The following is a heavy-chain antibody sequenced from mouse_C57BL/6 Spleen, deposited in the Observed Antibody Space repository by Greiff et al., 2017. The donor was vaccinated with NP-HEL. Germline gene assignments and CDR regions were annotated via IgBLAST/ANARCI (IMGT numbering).Heavy chain of an antibody. J-gene: IGHJ2*01. D-gene: IGHD4-1*01. CDR2: IYPGDGDT. CDR1: GYAFSSSW. CDR3: ARGFNWDEGY. V-gene: IGHV1-82*01. Sequence: QVQLKESGPELVKPGASVKISCKASGYAFSSSWMNWVKQRPGKGLEWIGRIYPGDGDTNYNGKFKGKATLTADKSSSTAYMQLSSLTSEDSAVYFSARGFNWDEGYWGQGTTLTVSS.